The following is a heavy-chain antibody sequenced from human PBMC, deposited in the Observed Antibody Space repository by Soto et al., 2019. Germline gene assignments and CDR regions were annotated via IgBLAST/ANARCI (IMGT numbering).Heavy chain of an antibody. D-gene: IGHD2-2*01. CDR1: GYTFISYD. Sequence: QVQLVQSGAEVKKPGASVKVSCKASGYTFISYDITWVRQATGQGLEWMGRLNPNSGNTVYAQKFQGRATVPRTTPIPPAYIELTSRRSDDTTVYYCARGMRFRISTSPALWRVSNYYKMDVWAAGTTVPLSS. CDR2: LNPNSGNT. J-gene: IGHJ6*03. CDR3: ARGMRFRISTSPALWRVSNYYKMDV. V-gene: IGHV1-8*01.